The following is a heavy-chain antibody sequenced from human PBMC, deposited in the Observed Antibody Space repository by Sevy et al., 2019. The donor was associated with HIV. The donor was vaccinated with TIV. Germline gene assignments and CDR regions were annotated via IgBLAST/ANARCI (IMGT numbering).Heavy chain of an antibody. CDR2: ISSSSSYI. CDR3: TTEGAD. CDR1: GFTFSSYS. V-gene: IGHV3-21*03. J-gene: IGHJ4*02. Sequence: GGSLRLSCAASGFTFSSYSMNWVRQAPGKGLEWVSSISSSSSYIYYADSVKGRFTISRDNAKNSLYLQMNSLKTEDTGIYFCTTEGADWGQGTLVTVSS.